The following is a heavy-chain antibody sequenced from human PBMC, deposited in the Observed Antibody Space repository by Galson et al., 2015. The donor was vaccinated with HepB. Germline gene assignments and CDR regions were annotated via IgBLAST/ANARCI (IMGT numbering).Heavy chain of an antibody. CDR2: ISNSGGTI. CDR1: GFTFNTYN. D-gene: IGHD4-17*01. CDR3: ARAPPGGDFPFDY. Sequence: SLRLSCAASGFTFNTYNMNWVRQAPGKGLEWLSYISNSGGTIYYADSVKGRFTISRDNAKNSLYLQVNSLRDEDTAVYYCARAPPGGDFPFDYWGHGTLVTVSS. J-gene: IGHJ4*01. V-gene: IGHV3-48*02.